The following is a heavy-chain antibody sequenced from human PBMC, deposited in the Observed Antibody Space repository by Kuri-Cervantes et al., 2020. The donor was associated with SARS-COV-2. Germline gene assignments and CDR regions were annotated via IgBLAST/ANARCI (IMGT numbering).Heavy chain of an antibody. CDR3: ARDIVVAGYYYYGMDV. CDR1: GGSFSGYY. Sequence: ESLKISCAVSGGSFSGYYWSWIRQPPGKGLEWIGEINHSGSTNYNPSLKSRVTISVDTSKNQFSLKLSSVTAADTAVYYCARDIVVAGYYYYGMDVWGQGTTVTVSS. D-gene: IGHD2-2*01. V-gene: IGHV4-34*01. J-gene: IGHJ6*02. CDR2: INHSGST.